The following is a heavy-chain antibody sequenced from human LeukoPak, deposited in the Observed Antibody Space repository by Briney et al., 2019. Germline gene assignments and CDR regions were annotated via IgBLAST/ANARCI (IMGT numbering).Heavy chain of an antibody. CDR2: IYYSGST. CDR3: AREMVNDAFDI. V-gene: IGHV4-31*03. D-gene: IGHD2-8*01. J-gene: IGHJ3*02. Sequence: SSETLSLTCTVSGGSISSGGYYWNWIRQHPGKGLEWIGYIYYSGSTYYNPSLKSRVTISVDTSKNQFSLKLSSVTAADTAVYYCAREMVNDAFDIWGQGTIVTVSS. CDR1: GGSISSGGYY.